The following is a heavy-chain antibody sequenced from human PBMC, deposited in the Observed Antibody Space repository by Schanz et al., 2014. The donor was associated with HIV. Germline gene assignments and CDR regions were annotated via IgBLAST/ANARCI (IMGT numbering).Heavy chain of an antibody. J-gene: IGHJ6*02. D-gene: IGHD4-17*01. Sequence: DVQLVESGGGLIQPGESLRLSCVASGFTFGTRWMYWVRQGPGKGLAWVSYITPDGSVTYADSVKGRFTASRDSSKNTLFLQMNSLRVEDTAVYYCAKSRGDSWPYGMDVWGQGTTVTVSS. CDR1: GFTFGTRW. CDR2: ITPDGSVT. CDR3: AKSRGDSWPYGMDV. V-gene: IGHV3-74*01.